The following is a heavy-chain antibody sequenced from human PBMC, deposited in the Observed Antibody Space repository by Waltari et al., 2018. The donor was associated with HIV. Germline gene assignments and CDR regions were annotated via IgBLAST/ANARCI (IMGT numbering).Heavy chain of an antibody. CDR1: GFTFSNFA. V-gene: IGHV3-33*01. CDR3: ARGGYYYDISGYYHY. J-gene: IGHJ4*02. D-gene: IGHD3-22*01. CDR2: IWYDGDNK. Sequence: GVVQPGRSLRLSCAASGFTFSNFAMHWVRQAPGKGLEWVAVIWYDGDNKYYADSVKGRFTISRDNSKNTLYLQMNSLRVEDTAVYYCARGGYYYDISGYYHYWGQGTLVTVSS.